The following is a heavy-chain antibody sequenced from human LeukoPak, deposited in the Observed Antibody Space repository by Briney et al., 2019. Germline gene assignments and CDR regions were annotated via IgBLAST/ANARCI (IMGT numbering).Heavy chain of an antibody. D-gene: IGHD4-11*01. Sequence: ASVKVSCTASGYTFTSYYMHWVRQAPGQGLEWMGWISAYNGNTNYAQKLQGRVTMTTDTSTSTAYMELRSLRSDDMAVYYCARDGRQTTVTTYYYYGMDVWGQGTTVTVSS. V-gene: IGHV1-18*03. CDR2: ISAYNGNT. CDR1: GYTFTSYY. CDR3: ARDGRQTTVTTYYYYGMDV. J-gene: IGHJ6*02.